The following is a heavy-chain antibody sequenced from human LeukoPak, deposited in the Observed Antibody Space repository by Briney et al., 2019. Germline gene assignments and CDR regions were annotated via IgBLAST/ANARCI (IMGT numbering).Heavy chain of an antibody. Sequence: PSETLSLTCTVSGGSISSGSYYWSWIRQPAGKGLEWIGRTYTSGSTNYNPSLKSRVTISVDTSKNQFSLKLSSVTAADTAVYYCAGASDYGSGSYFFFDPWGQGTLVTVSS. V-gene: IGHV4-61*02. D-gene: IGHD3-10*01. CDR3: AGASDYGSGSYFFFDP. CDR1: GGSISSGSYY. CDR2: TYTSGST. J-gene: IGHJ5*02.